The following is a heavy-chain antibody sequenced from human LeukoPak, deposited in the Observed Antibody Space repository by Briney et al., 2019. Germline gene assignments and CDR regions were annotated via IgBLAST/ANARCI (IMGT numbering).Heavy chain of an antibody. CDR2: INRNGGNT. D-gene: IGHD2-15*01. CDR1: GFTFSSYP. V-gene: IGHV3-64*01. Sequence: GGSLRLSCAASGFTFSSYPMHWVRQAPGKGLEYVSAINRNGGNTFYANSVKGRFTISRDNSKNTLSLQMGNLRAEDMAVYYCARVLGYSSGFYYDYWGQGALVTVSS. CDR3: ARVLGYSSGFYYDY. J-gene: IGHJ4*02.